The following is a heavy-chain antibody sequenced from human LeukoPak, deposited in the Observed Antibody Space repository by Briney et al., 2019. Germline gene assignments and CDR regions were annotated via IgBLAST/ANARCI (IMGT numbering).Heavy chain of an antibody. CDR2: IWHDGSNK. Sequence: GTSLRLSCAASGFTFSSYGMHWVRQAPGKGLEWVAVIWHDGSNKYFADSVKGRFTISRDNSKNTLYLQMNSLRAEDTAVYYCARDLSSGSSLFDPWGQGTLVTVSS. CDR1: GFTFSSYG. CDR3: ARDLSSGSSLFDP. J-gene: IGHJ5*02. D-gene: IGHD1-26*01. V-gene: IGHV3-33*01.